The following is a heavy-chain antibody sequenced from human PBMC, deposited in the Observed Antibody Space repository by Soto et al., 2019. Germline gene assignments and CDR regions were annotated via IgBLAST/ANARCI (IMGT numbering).Heavy chain of an antibody. Sequence: QVQLVESGGGVVQPGRSLRLSCAASGFTFSSYAMHWVRQAPGKGLEWVAVASYDGSNKFYADSVKGRFTISRDNSKNPLSLQMNSLRAEDTAVYYCARGGNYFDSSGYYPDYFDYWGQGTLVTVSS. J-gene: IGHJ4*02. V-gene: IGHV3-30-3*01. CDR2: ASYDGSNK. CDR1: GFTFSSYA. CDR3: ARGGNYFDSSGYYPDYFDY. D-gene: IGHD3-22*01.